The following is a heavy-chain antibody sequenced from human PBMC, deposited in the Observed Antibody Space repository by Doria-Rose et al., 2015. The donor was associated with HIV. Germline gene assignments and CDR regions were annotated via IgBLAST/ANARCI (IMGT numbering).Heavy chain of an antibody. CDR2: IYYTGST. CDR3: ARVLSGTYDY. CDR1: GDSISHYY. J-gene: IGHJ4*02. Sequence: QVQLRESGPGLVKPSETLSLTCSVSGDSISHYYWSWIRQPPGKGLEYIGDIYYTGSTNYSPSLKSRVSTSIDTSKTKFSLRLSSVTAADTAVYYCARVLSGTYDYWGQGTLVTVSS. V-gene: IGHV4-59*01. D-gene: IGHD1-26*01.